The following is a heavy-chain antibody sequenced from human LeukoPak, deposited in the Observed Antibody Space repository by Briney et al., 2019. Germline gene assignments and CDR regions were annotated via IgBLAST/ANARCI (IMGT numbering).Heavy chain of an antibody. V-gene: IGHV4-4*02. CDR2: IYHSGST. CDR3: ARENYYDTSD. Sequence: SETLSLTCAVSGGSISSSNWWSWVRQPPGKGLEWIGEIYHSGSTNYNPSLKSRVTMSIATSKNQFSLSLRSVTAADTAVYYCARENYYDTSDWGQGTLVTVSS. CDR1: GGSISSSNW. D-gene: IGHD3-22*01. J-gene: IGHJ4*02.